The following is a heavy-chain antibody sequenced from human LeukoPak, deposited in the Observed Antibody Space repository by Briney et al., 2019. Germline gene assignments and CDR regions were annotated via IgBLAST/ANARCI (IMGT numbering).Heavy chain of an antibody. CDR3: AKDMGYCSSTSCYWDAFDI. CDR2: ISGSGGST. J-gene: IGHJ3*02. D-gene: IGHD2-2*01. V-gene: IGHV3-23*01. CDR1: GFTISQHW. Sequence: QSGGSLRLSCVVSGFTISQHWMSWVRQAPGKGLEWVSAISGSGGSTYYADSVKGRFTISRDNSKNTLYLQMNSLRAEDTAVYYCAKDMGYCSSTSCYWDAFDIWGQGTMVTVSS.